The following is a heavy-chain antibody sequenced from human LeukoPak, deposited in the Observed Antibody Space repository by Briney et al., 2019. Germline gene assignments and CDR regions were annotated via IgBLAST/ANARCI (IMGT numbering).Heavy chain of an antibody. V-gene: IGHV3-74*01. Sequence: GGSLRPSCTASGFSFSGHWMHWARQLPGKGLVWVSRISPTGSTTSYADSVKGRFTVSRDNAKNTLYLQVNNLRAEDTAVYYCARGPNSNWSGLDFWGQGTLLTVSS. CDR2: ISPTGSTT. CDR3: ARGPNSNWSGLDF. J-gene: IGHJ4*02. CDR1: GFSFSGHW. D-gene: IGHD6-6*01.